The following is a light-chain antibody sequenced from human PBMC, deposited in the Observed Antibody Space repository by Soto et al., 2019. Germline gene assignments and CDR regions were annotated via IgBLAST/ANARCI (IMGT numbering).Light chain of an antibody. Sequence: DIQMTQSPSSLSASVGDRVTITCRASQSISSSLSWYQHKPGKAPKLLIYAASTLQSGVPSRFSGGGSGTDFTLTISSLQPEDFATYYCQQSAATPPTFGQGTNVEIK. CDR2: AAS. CDR3: QQSAATPPT. J-gene: IGKJ1*01. CDR1: QSISSS. V-gene: IGKV1-39*01.